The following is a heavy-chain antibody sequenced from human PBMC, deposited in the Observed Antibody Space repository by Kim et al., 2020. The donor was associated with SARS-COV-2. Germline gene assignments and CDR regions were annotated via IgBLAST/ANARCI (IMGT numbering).Heavy chain of an antibody. D-gene: IGHD3-3*01. CDR1: GGSISSYY. J-gene: IGHJ6*02. CDR3: ARGTGITIFGVVISHGMDV. Sequence: SETLSLTCTVSGGSISSYYWSWIRQPPGKGLEWIGYIYYSGSTNYNASLKSRVTISVDTSKNQFSLKLSSVTAADTAGYYCARGTGITIFGVVISHGMDVWGQGTTVTVSS. CDR2: IYYSGST. V-gene: IGHV4-59*13.